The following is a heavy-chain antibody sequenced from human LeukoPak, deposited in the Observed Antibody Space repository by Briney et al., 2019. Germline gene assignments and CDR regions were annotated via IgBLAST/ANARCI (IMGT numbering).Heavy chain of an antibody. CDR1: GFTFSSYW. D-gene: IGHD3-9*01. CDR3: ARDYAVSAFDWLFYPAEIGYWFDP. J-gene: IGHJ5*02. CDR2: IKQDGSEK. Sequence: QTGGSLRLSCAASGFTFSSYWMSWVRQAPGKGLEWVANIKQDGSEKYYVDSVKGRFTISRDNAKNSLYLQMNSLRAEDTAVYYCARDYAVSAFDWLFYPAEIGYWFDPWGQGTLVTVSS. V-gene: IGHV3-7*01.